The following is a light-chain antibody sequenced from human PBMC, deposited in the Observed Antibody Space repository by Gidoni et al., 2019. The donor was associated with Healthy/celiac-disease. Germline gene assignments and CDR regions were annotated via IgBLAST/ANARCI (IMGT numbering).Light chain of an antibody. V-gene: IGKV1-9*01. CDR1: QGISSY. Sequence: IQLTQSPSFLSASVGDRVTITCRASQGISSYLAWYQQQPGKAPKLLIYAASTLQGGVPSRFSGSGAGTEFTLTISSLQPEDFATYSCQQLSSSPLTFGPGTKVDIK. CDR2: AAS. CDR3: QQLSSSPLT. J-gene: IGKJ3*01.